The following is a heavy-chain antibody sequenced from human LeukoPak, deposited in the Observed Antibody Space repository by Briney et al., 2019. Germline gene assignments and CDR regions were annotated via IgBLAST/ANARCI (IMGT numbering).Heavy chain of an antibody. CDR2: IFYSGST. V-gene: IGHV4-59*08. CDR1: GGSISSYY. CDR3: ARHPGGNTKFDY. Sequence: SETLSLTCTVSGGSISSYYWSWIRQPPGKGLEWVGYIFYSGSTNYNPSLKSRVTMSVDTSKNHFSLKLSSVTAADTAVYYCARHPGGNTKFDYWGQGTLVTVSS. J-gene: IGHJ4*02. D-gene: IGHD4-23*01.